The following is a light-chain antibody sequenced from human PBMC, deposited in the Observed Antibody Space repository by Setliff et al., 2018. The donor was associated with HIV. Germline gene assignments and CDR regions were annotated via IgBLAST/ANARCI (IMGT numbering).Light chain of an antibody. CDR2: EVT. Sequence: QSVLAQPASVSGSPGQAITISCTGTSGDVGTYNLVSWYQQHPGKAPQLIIYEVTKRPSGVSARFSGSKSGNTASLIISGLQAEDEADYYCCSYIGSDTIDVFGTGTKVTVL. CDR1: SGDVGTYNL. CDR3: CSYIGSDTIDV. J-gene: IGLJ1*01. V-gene: IGLV2-23*02.